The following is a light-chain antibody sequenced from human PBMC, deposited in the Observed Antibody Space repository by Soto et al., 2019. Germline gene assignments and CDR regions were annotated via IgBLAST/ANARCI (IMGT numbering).Light chain of an antibody. CDR2: GAS. CDR3: QQATIFPLN. CDR1: QAFSNL. Sequence: DIQMTQSPSSVSASVGDRVIITCRASQAFSNLLAWYQQKPGKAPKLLIYGASTLQGGGPSRFSGSESGTDFTLTISSLQPEDSATYYCQQATIFPLNFGGGTEVEIK. J-gene: IGKJ4*01. V-gene: IGKV1-12*01.